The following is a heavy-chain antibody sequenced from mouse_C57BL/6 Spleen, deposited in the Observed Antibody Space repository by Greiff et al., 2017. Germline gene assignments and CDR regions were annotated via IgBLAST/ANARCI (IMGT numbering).Heavy chain of an antibody. CDR1: GYTFTSYW. Sequence: QVQLQQPGAELVMPGASVKLSCKASGYTFTSYWMHWVKQRPGQGLEWIGEIDPSDSYTNYNQKFKGKSTLTVDKSSSTAYMQLSSLTSEDSAVXYCARGRDYDGYAMDYWGQGTSVTVSS. CDR3: ARGRDYDGYAMDY. V-gene: IGHV1-69*01. D-gene: IGHD2-4*01. J-gene: IGHJ4*01. CDR2: IDPSDSYT.